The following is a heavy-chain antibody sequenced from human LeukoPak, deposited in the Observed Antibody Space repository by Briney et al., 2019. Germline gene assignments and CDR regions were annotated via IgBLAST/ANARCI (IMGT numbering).Heavy chain of an antibody. CDR2: IDPDGSTT. CDR1: GFTLSSYW. D-gene: IGHD6-19*01. V-gene: IGHV3-74*01. Sequence: GGSLRLSCEASGFTLSSYWMHWVRQAPGEGLVWVSRIDPDGSTTNYADSVKGRFTISRDNAKNTLYLQMNSLRAEDTAVYYCAKVVSYQWRNALDIWGQGTMVTVSS. J-gene: IGHJ3*02. CDR3: AKVVSYQWRNALDI.